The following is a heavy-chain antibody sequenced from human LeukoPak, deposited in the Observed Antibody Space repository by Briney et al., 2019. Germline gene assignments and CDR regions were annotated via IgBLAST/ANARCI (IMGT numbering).Heavy chain of an antibody. CDR3: TRDLSATARAYDY. D-gene: IGHD1-26*01. CDR2: IAISGTYI. V-gene: IGHV3-21*01. CDR1: GFILSDYN. Sequence: GGSLRLSCAASGFILSDYNMNWVRQAPGKGLEWVSFIAISGTYITYADSVKGRFTISRDNAKNSLYLQMNSLRVEDTAVYYCTRDLSATARAYDYWGQGILVTVSS. J-gene: IGHJ4*02.